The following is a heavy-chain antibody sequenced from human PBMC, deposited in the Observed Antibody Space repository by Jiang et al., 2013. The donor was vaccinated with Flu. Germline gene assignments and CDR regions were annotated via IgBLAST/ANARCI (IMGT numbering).Heavy chain of an antibody. CDR1: GGSISSTSYY. CDR3: ARRWDCSGGRCHYYFDY. D-gene: IGHD2-15*01. Sequence: GSGLVKPSETLSLTCTVSGGSISSTSYYWGWIRQPPGKGLEWIGSIYYSGITYYNPSLTSRVTISIDTPKNQFSLKLSSVTAADTAVYFCARRWDCSGGRCHYYFDYWGQGTLVTVSS. J-gene: IGHJ4*02. V-gene: IGHV4-39*07. CDR2: IYYSGIT.